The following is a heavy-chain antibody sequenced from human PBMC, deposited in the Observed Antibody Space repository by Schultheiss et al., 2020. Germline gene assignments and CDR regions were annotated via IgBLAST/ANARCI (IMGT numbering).Heavy chain of an antibody. CDR3: ARDVYGDSPEDV. J-gene: IGHJ4*02. V-gene: IGHV3-21*01. D-gene: IGHD4-17*01. CDR1: GFTFSSYG. Sequence: GGSLRLSCAASGFTFSSYGMHWVRQAPGKGLEWVSSISAGSSHIYYADSVLGRFTISRDNAKKSLYLQMDSLRVEDTAVYFCARDVYGDSPEDVWGKGDLVTVSS. CDR2: ISAGSSHI.